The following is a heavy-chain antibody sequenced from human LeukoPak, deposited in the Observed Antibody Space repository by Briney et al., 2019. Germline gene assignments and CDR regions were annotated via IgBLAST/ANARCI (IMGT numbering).Heavy chain of an antibody. CDR2: INPNSGGT. CDR1: GYTFTGYY. D-gene: IGHD1-26*01. J-gene: IGHJ4*02. Sequence: ASVKVSCNASGYTFTGYYMHWVRQAPGQGLEWMGWINPNSGGTNYAQKFQGRVTMTRDTSISTAYMELSRLRSDDTAVYYCARNTGNSGRYYGGDYWGQGTLVTVSS. V-gene: IGHV1-2*02. CDR3: ARNTGNSGRYYGGDY.